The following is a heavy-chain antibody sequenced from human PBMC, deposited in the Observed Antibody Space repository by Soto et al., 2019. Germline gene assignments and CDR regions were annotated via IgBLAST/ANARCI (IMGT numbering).Heavy chain of an antibody. CDR1: GGPLSNYY. V-gene: IGHV4-4*07. CDR3: ARDLDSSGFSPDWFDP. Sequence: LSLTCTVSGGPLSNYYRSWIRQPTGKGLEWSGRIYTGGSINYNPSLKSRVTMSVDTCKQQFSLKLTSVTAADTAVYYCARDLDSSGFSPDWFDPWGQGTLVTVSS. CDR2: IYTGGSI. J-gene: IGHJ5*02. D-gene: IGHD3-22*01.